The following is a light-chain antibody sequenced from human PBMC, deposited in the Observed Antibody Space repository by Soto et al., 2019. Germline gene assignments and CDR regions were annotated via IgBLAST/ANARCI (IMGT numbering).Light chain of an antibody. J-gene: IGLJ2*01. CDR1: NIGSES. Sequence: SYELTQPPSVSVAPGQTARLTCGGNNIGSESVHWYQQKPGQAPVLVVYDDSDRPSGIPERFSGSNSGNTATLTISRVEAGDEADYFCQVWDSSSDHVVFGGGTKLTVL. V-gene: IGLV3-21*02. CDR2: DDS. CDR3: QVWDSSSDHVV.